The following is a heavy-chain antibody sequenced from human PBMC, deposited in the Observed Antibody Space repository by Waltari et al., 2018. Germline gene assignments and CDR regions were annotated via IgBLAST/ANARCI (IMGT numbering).Heavy chain of an antibody. Sequence: QVQLVQSGAEVKKPGASIKVSCKASGYTFVDYYIHWVRKAPEQGFEWMGWIIPIFGTANYAQKFQGRVTITADESTSTAYMELSSLRSEDTAVYYCARGATYYYDSSGPFYGMDVWGQGTTVTVSS. V-gene: IGHV1-69*01. CDR2: IIPIFGTA. CDR1: GYTFVDYY. D-gene: IGHD3-22*01. J-gene: IGHJ6*02. CDR3: ARGATYYYDSSGPFYGMDV.